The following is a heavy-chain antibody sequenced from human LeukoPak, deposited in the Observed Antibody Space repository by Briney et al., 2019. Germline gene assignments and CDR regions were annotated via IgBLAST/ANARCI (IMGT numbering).Heavy chain of an antibody. CDR2: ISYDGTNK. D-gene: IGHD3-3*01. CDR1: GFTFSSYG. Sequence: GSLRLSCAASGFTFSSYGMHWARQAPGKGLEWLAVISYDGTNKDYADSVKGRFTISRDNSKNTLYLQVNSLRAEDTAVYYCARGPDFWSGYYTVYFDYWGQGTLVTVSS. J-gene: IGHJ4*02. CDR3: ARGPDFWSGYYTVYFDY. V-gene: IGHV3-30*03.